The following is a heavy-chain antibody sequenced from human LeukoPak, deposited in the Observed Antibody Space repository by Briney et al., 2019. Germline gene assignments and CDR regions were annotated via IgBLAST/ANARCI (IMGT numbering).Heavy chain of an antibody. CDR2: ISSSSSYI. Sequence: PGGSLRLSCAASGFTFSSYSMNWVRQAPGKGLEWVSSISSSSSYIYYADSVKGRFTISRDNAKNSLYLQMNSLRAEDTAVYYCARDSYSSGWYTGTSPRDNWFDPWGQGTLVTVSS. J-gene: IGHJ5*02. CDR1: GFTFSSYS. CDR3: ARDSYSSGWYTGTSPRDNWFDP. D-gene: IGHD6-19*01. V-gene: IGHV3-21*01.